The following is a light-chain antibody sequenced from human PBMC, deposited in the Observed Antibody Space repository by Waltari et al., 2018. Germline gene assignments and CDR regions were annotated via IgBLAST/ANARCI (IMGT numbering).Light chain of an antibody. J-gene: IGLJ3*02. CDR1: RSHFGAGYD. Sequence: QSVLTPPPPMSGAPGQKVTIPCPGGRSHFGAGYDVHWYHQFPGAAPKLLIFGNTNRASGVPGRFSGSKSGTSASLAIAGLQSEDEAVYYCQSFDSNLSASVFGGGTKLTVL. CDR2: GNT. V-gene: IGLV1-40*01. CDR3: QSFDSNLSASV.